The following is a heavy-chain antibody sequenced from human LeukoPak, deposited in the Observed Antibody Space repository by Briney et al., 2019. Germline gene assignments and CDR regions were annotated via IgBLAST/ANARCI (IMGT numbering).Heavy chain of an antibody. CDR2: IYTSGST. J-gene: IGHJ6*02. Sequence: SQTLSLTCTVSGGSISSGSYYWSWIRQPAGKGLEWIGRIYTSGSTNYNPSLKSRVTISVDTSKNQFSLKLSSVTAADTAVYYCARDRCSSTSCYSAYYYYGIDVWGQGTTVTVSS. CDR3: ARDRCSSTSCYSAYYYYGIDV. CDR1: GGSISSGSYY. D-gene: IGHD2-2*01. V-gene: IGHV4-61*02.